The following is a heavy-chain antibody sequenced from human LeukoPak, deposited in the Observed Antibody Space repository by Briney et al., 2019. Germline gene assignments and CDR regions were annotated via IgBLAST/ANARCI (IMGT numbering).Heavy chain of an antibody. Sequence: GRSLRLSCAASGFTFSSYGMHWVRQAPGKGLEWVSLISGDGGRTYYADSVKGRFTISRDNSKNSLYLQMNSLRTEDTALYYCAKDLPYGSGSYYRLFDYWGQGTLVTVSS. V-gene: IGHV3-43*02. D-gene: IGHD3-10*01. CDR1: GFTFSSYG. CDR2: ISGDGGRT. CDR3: AKDLPYGSGSYYRLFDY. J-gene: IGHJ4*02.